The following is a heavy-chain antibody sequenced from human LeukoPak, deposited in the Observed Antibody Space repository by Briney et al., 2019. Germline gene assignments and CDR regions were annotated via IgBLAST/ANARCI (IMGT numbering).Heavy chain of an antibody. D-gene: IGHD5-24*01. V-gene: IGHV3-23*01. J-gene: IGHJ4*02. CDR3: SKDQTGDGFNAI. CDR2: MSGSGDWT. Sequence: GGSLRLSCAASGFAFANFAMSWVRQAPGKGLEWVSTMSGSGDWTYYADSARGRFAISRDNSKNTLYLHMADLRAEDTAVHYCSKDQTGDGFNAIWGQGTLVTVSS. CDR1: GFAFANFA.